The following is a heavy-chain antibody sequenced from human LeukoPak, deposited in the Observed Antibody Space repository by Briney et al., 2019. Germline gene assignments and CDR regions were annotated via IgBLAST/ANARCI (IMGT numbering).Heavy chain of an antibody. J-gene: IGHJ5*02. CDR2: IYYSGST. D-gene: IGHD6-13*01. CDR1: GGSISSSSYY. V-gene: IGHV4-39*07. CDR3: ARDRWSSSLNWFDP. Sequence: SETLSLTCTVSGGSISSSSYYWGWIRQPPGKGLEWIGSIYYSGSTYYNPSLKSRVTISVDTSKNQFSLKLSSVTAADTAVYYCARDRWSSSLNWFDPWGQGTLVTVSS.